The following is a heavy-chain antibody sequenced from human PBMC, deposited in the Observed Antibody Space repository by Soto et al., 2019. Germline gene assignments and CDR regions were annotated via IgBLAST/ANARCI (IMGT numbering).Heavy chain of an antibody. CDR1: GFTFSSYA. Sequence: EVQLLESGGGLVQPGGSLRLSCAASGFTFSSYAMSWVRQAPGKGLEWVSAISGSGGSTYYADSVKGRFTISRDNSKNTLYLQMNRLRDEDTTVYYCAKAYGSGGWLDAFDIWGRGTMVTVCS. D-gene: IGHD6-19*01. CDR2: ISGSGGST. CDR3: AKAYGSGGWLDAFDI. V-gene: IGHV3-23*01. J-gene: IGHJ3*02.